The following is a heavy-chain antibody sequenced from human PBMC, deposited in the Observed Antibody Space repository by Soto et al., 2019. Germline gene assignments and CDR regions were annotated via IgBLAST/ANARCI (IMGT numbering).Heavy chain of an antibody. J-gene: IGHJ6*02. Sequence: ASVKVSCKAAGYTFTRYGISWVRQTPEQGLKWMGWISGYNGDTNYAQKFQGRVSMTIDTSTTTAYMELRSLTSDDTAVYYCAKNGQPPYYYYGLDVWGQGTKVTVSS. V-gene: IGHV1-18*01. CDR2: ISGYNGDT. CDR1: GYTFTRYG. CDR3: AKNGQPPYYYYGLDV. D-gene: IGHD2-8*01.